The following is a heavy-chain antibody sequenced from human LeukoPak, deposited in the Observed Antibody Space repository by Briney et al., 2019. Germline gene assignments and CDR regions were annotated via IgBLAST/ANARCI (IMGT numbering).Heavy chain of an antibody. D-gene: IGHD4-11*01. J-gene: IGHJ6*03. CDR3: AKLRSNYVYYYYMDV. CDR1: GFTFRSYA. Sequence: GGSLRLSCAASGFTFRSYAMSWVRQAPGKGLEWVSAISGSGDVTYYADSVKGRFTISRDNSKNTLYLQMNSLRAEDTAVYYCAKLRSNYVYYYYMDVWGKGTTVTVSS. V-gene: IGHV3-23*01. CDR2: ISGSGDVT.